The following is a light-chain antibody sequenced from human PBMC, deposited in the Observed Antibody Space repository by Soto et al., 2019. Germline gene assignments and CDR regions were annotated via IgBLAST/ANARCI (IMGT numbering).Light chain of an antibody. V-gene: IGKV3-20*01. J-gene: IGKJ5*01. CDR3: QHFGSSPPVT. CDR1: QSVSSYY. Sequence: EIVLTQSPGTLSLSPGERATLSCRARQSVSSYYLAWYQQKPGQAPRLLIYGASTRATGIPARFRGSGSGSEFTLTISGLEPEDFAVYFCQHFGSSPPVTFGQGTRLEIK. CDR2: GAS.